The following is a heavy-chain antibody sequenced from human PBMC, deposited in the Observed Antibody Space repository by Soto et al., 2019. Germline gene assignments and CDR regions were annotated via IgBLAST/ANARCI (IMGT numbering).Heavy chain of an antibody. CDR3: ARRPLDTAMEWGP. CDR2: IDPSDSYT. V-gene: IGHV5-10-1*01. CDR1: GYSFTSYW. J-gene: IGHJ5*02. Sequence: GESPKLSCKGSGYSFTSYWISWVRQMPGKGLEWMGRIDPSDSYTNYSPSFQGHVTISADKSISTAYLQWSSLKASDTAMYYCARRPLDTAMEWGPWGQGTLVTVS. D-gene: IGHD5-18*01.